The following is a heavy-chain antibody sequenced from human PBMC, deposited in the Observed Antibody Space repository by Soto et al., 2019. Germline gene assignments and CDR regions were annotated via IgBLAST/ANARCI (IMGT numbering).Heavy chain of an antibody. CDR1: GYTFTSYG. V-gene: IGHV1-18*01. CDR2: ISAYNGNT. J-gene: IGHJ4*02. CDR3: VRGNYEKSIDY. D-gene: IGHD3-16*01. Sequence: ASVKVSCKASGYTFTSYGISWVRQAPGQGFEWMGWISAYNGNTNYAQKLQGRVTITADESTSTAYMELSSLRAEDSGIYFCVRGNYEKSIDYWGQGTRVTVSS.